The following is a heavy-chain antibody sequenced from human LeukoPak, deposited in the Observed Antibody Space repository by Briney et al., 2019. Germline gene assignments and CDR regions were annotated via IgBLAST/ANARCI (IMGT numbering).Heavy chain of an antibody. J-gene: IGHJ3*02. V-gene: IGHV3-53*01. CDR2: IYSGGST. CDR1: GFTVSSNY. Sequence: GGSLRLSCAASGFTVSSNYMSWVRQAPGKGLEWVSVIYSGGSTYYADSVKGRFTISRDNSKNTLYLQMNSLRAEDTAVYYCARGIQLWGDAFDIWGQGTKVTVSS. CDR3: ARGIQLWGDAFDI. D-gene: IGHD5-18*01.